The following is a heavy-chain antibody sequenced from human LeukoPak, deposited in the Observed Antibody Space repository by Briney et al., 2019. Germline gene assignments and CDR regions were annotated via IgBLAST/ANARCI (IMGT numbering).Heavy chain of an antibody. V-gene: IGHV1-69*05. CDR2: IIPIFGTA. Sequence: SVKVSCKASGGTFSSYAISWVRQAPGQGLEWMGGIIPIFGTANYAQKLQGRVTMTTDTSTSTAYMELRSLGSDDTAVYYCARPDYSDYGFDYWGQGTLVTVSS. J-gene: IGHJ4*02. CDR3: ARPDYSDYGFDY. D-gene: IGHD4-11*01. CDR1: GGTFSSYA.